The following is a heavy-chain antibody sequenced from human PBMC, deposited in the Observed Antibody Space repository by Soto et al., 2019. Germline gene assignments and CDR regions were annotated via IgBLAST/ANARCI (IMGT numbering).Heavy chain of an antibody. CDR2: IYWDDDK. CDR1: GFSLSTSGVG. D-gene: IGHD2-2*01. Sequence: QITLKESGPTLVKPTQTLTLTCTFSGFSLSTSGVGVGWIRQPPGKALEWLALIYWDDDKRYSPSLKSRLTITNDTSKNQVVLTMTNMDPVDTATYYCAHSLGYCISTSCYIQYNWFDPWGQGTLVTVSS. V-gene: IGHV2-5*02. J-gene: IGHJ5*02. CDR3: AHSLGYCISTSCYIQYNWFDP.